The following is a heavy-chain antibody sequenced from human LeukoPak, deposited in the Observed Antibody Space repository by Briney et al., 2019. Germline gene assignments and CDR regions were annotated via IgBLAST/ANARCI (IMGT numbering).Heavy chain of an antibody. CDR3: ARDRAMDDY. J-gene: IGHJ4*02. Sequence: TGRSHRPSCPASGFTFRSNWMNWVRHAPGKGLEWVANIKQEGSERYNVHSVKGPFTISKDNTQNTHYLQMNSLRAEDTAVYYCARDRAMDDYWGQGTLVTVSS. CDR1: GFTFRSNW. V-gene: IGHV3-7*01. CDR2: IKQEGSER. D-gene: IGHD5-18*01.